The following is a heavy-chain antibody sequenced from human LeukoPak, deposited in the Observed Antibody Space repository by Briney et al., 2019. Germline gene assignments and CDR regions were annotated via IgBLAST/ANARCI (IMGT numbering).Heavy chain of an antibody. D-gene: IGHD3-10*01. CDR3: ARDLYGSGSLSTGTGWFDP. CDR2: IYYTGST. Sequence: PSETLSLTCSVSGGSISSYYWSWIRQPPGKGLEWIGYIYYTGSTNYNPSLKSRVTISVDTFKNQFSLKLSSVTAADTAVYYCARDLYGSGSLSTGTGWFDPWGQGTLVTVSS. J-gene: IGHJ5*02. CDR1: GGSISSYY. V-gene: IGHV4-59*01.